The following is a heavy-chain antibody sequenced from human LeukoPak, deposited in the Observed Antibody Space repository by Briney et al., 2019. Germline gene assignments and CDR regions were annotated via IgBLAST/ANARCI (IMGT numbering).Heavy chain of an antibody. V-gene: IGHV1-46*01. CDR1: GYTFINYY. D-gene: IGHD5-24*01. J-gene: IGHJ3*02. CDR2: INPSGGST. CDR3: ARVRDGYNDAYDI. Sequence: ASVKVSCKASGYTFINYYIHWVRQAPGQGLEWMGIINPSGGSTTYPQKFQGRVTMTRDTSTSTVYMDLSSLRSEDTAVYYCARVRDGYNDAYDIWGQGTMVTVTS.